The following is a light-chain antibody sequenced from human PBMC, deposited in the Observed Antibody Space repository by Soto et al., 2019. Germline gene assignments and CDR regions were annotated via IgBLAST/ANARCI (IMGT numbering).Light chain of an antibody. Sequence: EILMTQSPATLSASPGESATLSCRASHRVSSYLAWYQQKPGQAPRLLIYGVSTRANGVPARFSGSGSGTVFTLTVSSLQPDDFATYYCHQYHNFPRTFGQGTKVDIK. V-gene: IGKV3-15*01. CDR3: HQYHNFPRT. CDR2: GVS. J-gene: IGKJ1*01. CDR1: HRVSSY.